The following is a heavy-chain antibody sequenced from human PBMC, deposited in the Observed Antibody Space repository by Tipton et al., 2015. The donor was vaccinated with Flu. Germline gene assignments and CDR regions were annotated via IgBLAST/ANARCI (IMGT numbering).Heavy chain of an antibody. Sequence: SLRLSCAASGFTFSNYAMHWVRQAPGVGLEYVSAISGDGGVTYYSNSVKGRFTASRENSKNTLYLQMDSLRDEDMAVYYCARIAFTRSDGKYLDYWGRGTLVTVSS. J-gene: IGHJ4*02. CDR3: ARIAFTRSDGKYLDY. CDR2: ISGDGGVT. V-gene: IGHV3-64*01. CDR1: GFTFSNYA. D-gene: IGHD3-16*01.